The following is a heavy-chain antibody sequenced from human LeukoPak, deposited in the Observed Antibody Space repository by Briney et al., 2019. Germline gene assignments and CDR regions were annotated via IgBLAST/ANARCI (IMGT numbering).Heavy chain of an antibody. Sequence: GASVKVSCKASGGTFSSYAISWVRQAPGQGLEWMGRIIPILGIANYAQKFQGRVTITADKSTSTAYMELSSLRSEDTAVHYCAVGRYYYDSSGYPDYWGQGTLVTVSS. J-gene: IGHJ4*02. CDR1: GGTFSSYA. CDR2: IIPILGIA. V-gene: IGHV1-69*04. D-gene: IGHD3-22*01. CDR3: AVGRYYYDSSGYPDY.